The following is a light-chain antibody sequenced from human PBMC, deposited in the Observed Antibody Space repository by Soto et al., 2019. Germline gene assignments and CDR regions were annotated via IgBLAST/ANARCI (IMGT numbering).Light chain of an antibody. CDR1: QSVSNNY. CDR3: QQRSNWPYT. CDR2: GAS. Sequence: IVLTQSQGTLSLSPGERATLSCRASQSVSNNYLAWYQQKPGQAPRLLIYGASTRATGIPARFSGSGSGTDFTLTISSLEPEDFAVYYCQQRSNWPYTFGQGTRLEIK. J-gene: IGKJ5*01. V-gene: IGKV3D-20*02.